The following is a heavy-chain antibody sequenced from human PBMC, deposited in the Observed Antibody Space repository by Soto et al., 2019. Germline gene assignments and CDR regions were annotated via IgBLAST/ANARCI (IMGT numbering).Heavy chain of an antibody. V-gene: IGHV1-8*01. J-gene: IGHJ5*02. D-gene: IGHD1-1*01. CDR2: MNPNSGNT. Sequence: QVQLVQSGAEVKKPGASVKVSCKASGYTFTSYDINWVRQATGQGLEWMGWMNPNSGNTGYAQKFQGRHTMTKNTSISTAYMELSSLRSEDTAAYYCARLLERRGRRFDPWGQGTLVTVSS. CDR3: ARLLERRGRRFDP. CDR1: GYTFTSYD.